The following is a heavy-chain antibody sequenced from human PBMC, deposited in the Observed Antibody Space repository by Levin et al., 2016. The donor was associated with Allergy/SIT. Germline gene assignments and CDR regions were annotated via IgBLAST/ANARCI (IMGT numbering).Heavy chain of an antibody. Sequence: WIRQPPGKGLEWVGRIKSKTDGGTTDYAAPVKGRFTISRDDSKNTLYLQMNSLKTEDTAVYYCTTATVTYHPVDRYYYGMDVWGQGTTVTVSS. CDR2: IKSKTDGGTT. V-gene: IGHV3-15*01. D-gene: IGHD4-17*01. CDR3: TTATVTYHPVDRYYYGMDV. J-gene: IGHJ6*02.